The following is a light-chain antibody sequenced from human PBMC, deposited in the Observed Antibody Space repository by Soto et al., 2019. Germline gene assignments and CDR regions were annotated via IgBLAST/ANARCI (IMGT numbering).Light chain of an antibody. CDR3: KQYYSYPWT. Sequence: DIQMTQSPSTLSASVGDRVTITCRASQSISSWLAWYQQKPGKAHKLLIYAAYTLQSGVQSRFSGSGSGTDFTLTIRCLQSEDFATYYCKQYYSYPWTFGQGTKVDIK. J-gene: IGKJ1*01. V-gene: IGKV1-5*01. CDR2: AAY. CDR1: QSISSW.